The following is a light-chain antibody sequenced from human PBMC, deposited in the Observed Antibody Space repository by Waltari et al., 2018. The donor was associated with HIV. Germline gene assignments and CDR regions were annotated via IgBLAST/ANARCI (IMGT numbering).Light chain of an antibody. V-gene: IGLV1-40*01. J-gene: IGLJ2*01. CDR1: TSNTGAGLY. Sequence: QSVLTQPPSVSAAPGQRVPISCTGSTSNTGAGLYVTWYQQLPGTAPKLLLYGNTNRPSGVPDRFSGSKSGTSASLAITGLQAEDEADYYCQSYDSSLSGLLFGGGTKLTVL. CDR2: GNT. CDR3: QSYDSSLSGLL.